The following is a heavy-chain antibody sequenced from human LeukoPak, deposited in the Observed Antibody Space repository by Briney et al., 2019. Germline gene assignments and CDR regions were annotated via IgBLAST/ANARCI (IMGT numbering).Heavy chain of an antibody. D-gene: IGHD5-12*01. CDR3: ARATRGYSGYGPSGYYFDY. CDR2: ISSSSSYI. J-gene: IGHJ4*02. CDR1: GFTFSSYS. Sequence: PGGSLRLSCAASGFTFSSYSMSWVRQAPGKGLEWVSSISSSSSYIYYADSVKGRFTISRDNAKNSLYLQMNSLRAEDTAVYYCARATRGYSGYGPSGYYFDYWGQGTLVTVSS. V-gene: IGHV3-21*01.